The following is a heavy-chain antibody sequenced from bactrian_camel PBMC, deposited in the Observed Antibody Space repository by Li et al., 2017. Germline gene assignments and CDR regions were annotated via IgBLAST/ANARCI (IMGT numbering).Heavy chain of an antibody. CDR2: IYHFEGA. CDR1: GYTLYPYC. Sequence: VQLVESGGGSVQAGGSLRLSCKFSGYTLYPYCMGWFRQTPGNEREGVATIYHFEGAYADAVKGRFTIFRFDGENTIDLQMTDLKTEDTACTTVRPRMLTPLGAGQIGRRTFHTGARGPRSPSP. CDR3: RPRMLTPLGAGQIGRRTFHT. D-gene: IGHD1*01. J-gene: IGHJ4*01. V-gene: IGHV3S63*01.